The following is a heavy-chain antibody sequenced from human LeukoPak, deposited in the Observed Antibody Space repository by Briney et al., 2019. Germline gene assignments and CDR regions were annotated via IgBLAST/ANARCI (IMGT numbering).Heavy chain of an antibody. CDR2: INHSGST. CDR3: ARAWGCSSTSCYFDY. J-gene: IGHJ4*02. V-gene: IGHV4-34*01. Sequence: SETLSLTCAVYGGSFSGYYWSWIRQPPRKGLEWIGEINHSGSTNYNPSLKSRVTISVDTSKNQFSLKLSSVTAADTAVYYCARAWGCSSTSCYFDYWGQGTLVTVSS. CDR1: GGSFSGYY. D-gene: IGHD2-2*01.